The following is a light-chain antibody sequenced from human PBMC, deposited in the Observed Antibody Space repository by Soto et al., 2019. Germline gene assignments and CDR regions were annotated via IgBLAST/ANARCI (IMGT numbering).Light chain of an antibody. CDR3: SSYAGSNNFVV. V-gene: IGLV2-8*01. J-gene: IGLJ2*01. CDR1: SSDVGGYNY. CDR2: EVS. Sequence: QSVLTQPPSASGSPGQSVTISCTGTSSDVGGYNYVSWYQQHSGKAPNLMIYEVSKRPSGVPDRFSGSKSGNTASLTVSGLQAEYEADYYCSSYAGSNNFVVFGGGTKLTVL.